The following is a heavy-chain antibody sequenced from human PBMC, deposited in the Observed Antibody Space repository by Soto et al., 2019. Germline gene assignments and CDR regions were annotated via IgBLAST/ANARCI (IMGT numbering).Heavy chain of an antibody. CDR2: ISPSFGTP. J-gene: IGHJ4*02. V-gene: IGHV1-69*13. Sequence: SVKFSCKASGGTFSSYYITWLRQAPGQGLEWMGGISPSFGTPNYARKFQGRVTITADESTSTAYMELSSLTSEDTAVYYCARDYDNWSFDYWGQGTLVTVSS. D-gene: IGHD1-20*01. CDR1: GGTFSSYY. CDR3: ARDYDNWSFDY.